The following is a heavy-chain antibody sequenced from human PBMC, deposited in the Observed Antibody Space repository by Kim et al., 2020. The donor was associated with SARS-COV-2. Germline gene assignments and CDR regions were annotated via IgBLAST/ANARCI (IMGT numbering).Heavy chain of an antibody. Sequence: GGSLRLSCAASGFTFSSYWMSWVRQAPGKGLEWVANIKQDGSEKYYVDSVKGRFTISRDNAKNSLYLQMNSLRAEDTAVYYCARDYLDCTNGVCYGFTYFDYWGQGTLVTVSS. CDR1: GFTFSSYW. CDR2: IKQDGSEK. J-gene: IGHJ4*02. V-gene: IGHV3-7*03. D-gene: IGHD2-8*01. CDR3: ARDYLDCTNGVCYGFTYFDY.